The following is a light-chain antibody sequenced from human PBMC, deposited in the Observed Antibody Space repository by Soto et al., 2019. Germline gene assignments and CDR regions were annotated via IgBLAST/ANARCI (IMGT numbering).Light chain of an antibody. CDR2: DVS. CDR1: SSDVGGYNY. Sequence: SVLTQPASVSGSPGQSITISCTGTSSDVGGYNYVSWYQQHPGKAPKLMIYDVSNRPSGVSNRFSGSKSGNTASLTISGLQAEDEADYYCSSYTSSSTVFGTGTKVT. J-gene: IGLJ1*01. CDR3: SSYTSSSTV. V-gene: IGLV2-14*01.